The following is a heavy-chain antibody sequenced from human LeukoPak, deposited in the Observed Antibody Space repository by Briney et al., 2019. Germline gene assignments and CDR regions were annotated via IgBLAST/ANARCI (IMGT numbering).Heavy chain of an antibody. Sequence: GGXLRLSCAACGCTFSRYWMSWVGQAPGKGLEGVGEINEDGSEKYYVDSVKGRFTIYRDKDKNTLYMQMKSLRAEDTALYYCAREGDYVWGSYRSIRYYFDYWGQGTLVTVSS. CDR2: INEDGSEK. V-gene: IGHV3-7*01. CDR3: AREGDYVWGSYRSIRYYFDY. D-gene: IGHD3-16*02. CDR1: GCTFSRYW. J-gene: IGHJ4*02.